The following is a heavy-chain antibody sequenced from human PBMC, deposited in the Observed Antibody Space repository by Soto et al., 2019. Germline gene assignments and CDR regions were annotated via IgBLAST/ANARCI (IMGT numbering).Heavy chain of an antibody. V-gene: IGHV1-69*04. J-gene: IGHJ4*02. CDR1: GGTLSSYT. D-gene: IGHD2-15*01. CDR2: VIPNLGVT. CDR3: ARDKGYCSDTSCPDFDY. Sequence: SVKVSCKASGGTLSSYTFSWVGQAPGQGREWMGRVIPNLGVTNYAKKFQGRFTSVVDTSTSTAYMALNSLRYEDTAVYYCARDKGYCSDTSCPDFDYWGQGTLVTVSS.